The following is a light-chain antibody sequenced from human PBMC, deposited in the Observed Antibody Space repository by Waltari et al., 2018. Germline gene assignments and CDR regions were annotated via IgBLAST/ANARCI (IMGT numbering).Light chain of an antibody. CDR3: ETWDTSLSAWV. V-gene: IGLV1-51*01. Sequence: QSVLTQAPSVSSAPGQTVTISCAGRSSNMGSKYLSWYQQFPRTAPKLLIYDNDKRPSGIPDRCSASKSGTSATLGITGLQTGDEANYYCETWDTSLSAWVFGGGTKLTVL. CDR2: DND. CDR1: SSNMGSKY. J-gene: IGLJ3*02.